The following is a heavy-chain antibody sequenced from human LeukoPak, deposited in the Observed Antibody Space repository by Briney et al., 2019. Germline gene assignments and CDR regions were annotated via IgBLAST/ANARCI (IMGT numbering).Heavy chain of an antibody. CDR1: GYSISSGYY. CDR2: IYHSGST. D-gene: IGHD3-22*01. J-gene: IGHJ4*02. V-gene: IGHV4-38-2*01. Sequence: PSETLSLSCAVSGYSISSGYYWGWIRQPPGKGLEWIGSIYHSGSTYYNPSLKSRVTISVDTSKNQFSLKLSSVTAADTAVYYCARQERSSGLDYWGLGTLVTVSS. CDR3: ARQERSSGLDY.